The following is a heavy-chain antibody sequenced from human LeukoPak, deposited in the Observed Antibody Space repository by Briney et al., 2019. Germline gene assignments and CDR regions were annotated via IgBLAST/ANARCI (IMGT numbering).Heavy chain of an antibody. J-gene: IGHJ4*02. Sequence: PAGGSLRLSCETFGFTFSSYSMNWVRQAPGKGLELVSYSSSSSSTIYYAESVRGRFTISRDNVQSSVYLQMNSLRVEDTAVYYCARDPMTLVTSRSAVDGNPPEYWGLGTLVTVSS. V-gene: IGHV3-48*01. CDR1: GFTFSSYS. CDR2: SSSSSSTI. D-gene: IGHD4-17*01. CDR3: ARDPMTLVTSRSAVDGNPPEY.